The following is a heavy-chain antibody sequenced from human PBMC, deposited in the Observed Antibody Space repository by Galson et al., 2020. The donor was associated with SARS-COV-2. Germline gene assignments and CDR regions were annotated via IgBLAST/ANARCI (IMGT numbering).Heavy chain of an antibody. D-gene: IGHD2-21*01. CDR3: ARSTYHIVGPSWFDP. CDR1: GGSISSGGYS. CDR2: IYHSGST. V-gene: IGHV4-30-2*01. J-gene: IGHJ5*02. Sequence: SETLSLTCAVSGGSISSGGYSWSWIRQPPGKGLEWIGYIYHSGSTYYNPSLKSRVTISVDRSKNQFSLKLSSVTAADTAVYYCARSTYHIVGPSWFDPWGQGTLVTVAS.